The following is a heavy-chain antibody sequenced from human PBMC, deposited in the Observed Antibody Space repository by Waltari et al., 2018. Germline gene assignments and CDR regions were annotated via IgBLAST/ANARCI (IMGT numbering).Heavy chain of an antibody. CDR1: GYSISSGYY. CDR3: ATGIAARPGYSSGLDAFDI. Sequence: QVQLQESGPGLVKPSETLSLTCAVSGYSISSGYYWGWIRQPPGKGLEWIGSIYHSGSTYYNPSLKSRVTISVDTSKNQFSLKRSSVTAADTAVYYCATGIAARPGYSSGLDAFDIWGQGTMVTVSS. J-gene: IGHJ3*02. D-gene: IGHD6-19*01. V-gene: IGHV4-38-2*01. CDR2: IYHSGST.